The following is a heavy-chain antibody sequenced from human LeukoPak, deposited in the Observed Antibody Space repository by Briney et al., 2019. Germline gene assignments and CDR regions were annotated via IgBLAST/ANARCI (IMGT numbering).Heavy chain of an antibody. Sequence: PSETLSLTCTVPGGSISSSSYYWGWIRQPPGKGLEWIGSIYYSGSTYYNPSLKSRVTISVDTSKNQFSLKLSSVTAADTAVYYCARVERVAAIDYWGQGTLVTVSS. V-gene: IGHV4-39*07. D-gene: IGHD3-3*01. J-gene: IGHJ4*02. CDR1: GGSISSSSYY. CDR2: IYYSGST. CDR3: ARVERVAAIDY.